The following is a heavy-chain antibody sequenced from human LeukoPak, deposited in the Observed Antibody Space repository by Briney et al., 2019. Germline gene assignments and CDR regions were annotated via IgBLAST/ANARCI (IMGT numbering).Heavy chain of an antibody. CDR2: IYYSGRT. D-gene: IGHD3-9*01. V-gene: IGHV4-59*12. Sequence: KPSETLSLTCSVSGGSISSYYWSWIRQPPGRGLEWIGYIYYSGRTSYNPSLKSRVTISVDTSKNQFSLKLSSVTAADTAVYYCARDKYYDILTGYYDPPYYYYMDVWGKGTTVTVSS. CDR1: GGSISSYY. J-gene: IGHJ6*03. CDR3: ARDKYYDILTGYYDPPYYYYMDV.